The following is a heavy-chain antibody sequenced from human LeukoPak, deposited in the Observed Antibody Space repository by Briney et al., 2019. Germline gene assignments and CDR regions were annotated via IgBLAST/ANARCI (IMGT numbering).Heavy chain of an antibody. D-gene: IGHD6-19*01. CDR3: AKAPSPSEYSSGWYYFDY. J-gene: IGHJ4*02. CDR2: ISGSGGST. V-gene: IGHV3-23*01. Sequence: PGGSLRLSCAASGFTFSSYAMSWVRQAPGKGLEWVSAISGSGGSTYYADSVKGRFTISRDNSKNTLYLQMNSPRAEDTAVYYCAKAPSPSEYSSGWYYFDYWGQGTLVTVSS. CDR1: GFTFSSYA.